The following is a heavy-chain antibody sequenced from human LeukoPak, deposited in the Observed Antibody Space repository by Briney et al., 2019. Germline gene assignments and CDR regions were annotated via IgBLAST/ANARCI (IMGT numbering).Heavy chain of an antibody. D-gene: IGHD4-17*01. Sequence: GGSLRLSCAASGFTFNSFAMSWVRQAPGKGLEWVSVISGSSGSIYYADSVKGRFTISRDNSKNTLFLQMNGLGAEDTAIYYCAKYGDTHIITGAGHFDYWGQGTLVTVSS. V-gene: IGHV3-23*01. CDR1: GFTFNSFA. J-gene: IGHJ4*02. CDR2: ISGSSGSI. CDR3: AKYGDTHIITGAGHFDY.